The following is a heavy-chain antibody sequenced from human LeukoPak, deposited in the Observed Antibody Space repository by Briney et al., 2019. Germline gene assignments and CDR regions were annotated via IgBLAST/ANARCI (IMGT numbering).Heavy chain of an antibody. V-gene: IGHV4-61*02. CDR3: ARGPYSYDSSGAFDI. D-gene: IGHD3-22*01. J-gene: IGHJ3*02. Sequence: SDTLSLPCTVPGDSISSGDYYWSWLRQPAGTGLEWIGRMSSSGSTNYNPSLKSRVTISVDTSKNQFTLKLSSVTDADTAVYFCARGPYSYDSSGAFDIWGQGTMVTVSS. CDR1: GDSISSGDYY. CDR2: MSSSGST.